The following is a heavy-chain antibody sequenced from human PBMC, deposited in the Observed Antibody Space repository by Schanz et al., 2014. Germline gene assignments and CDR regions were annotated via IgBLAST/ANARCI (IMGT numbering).Heavy chain of an antibody. J-gene: IGHJ3*01. CDR2: IDPNSGGT. D-gene: IGHD3-3*01. CDR3: ARTASHDVWRGYIPHYAFDL. CDR1: GHTLSAYY. V-gene: IGHV1-2*02. Sequence: QVQLVQSGADVKKPGASVKVSCKASGHTLSAYYIHWIRQAPGQGLEWMGGIDPNSGGTNYAQKFQGRGTMTSDTSITTVYMEVNSLTSDDTAVFYCARTASHDVWRGYIPHYAFDLWGQGTVVIVSS.